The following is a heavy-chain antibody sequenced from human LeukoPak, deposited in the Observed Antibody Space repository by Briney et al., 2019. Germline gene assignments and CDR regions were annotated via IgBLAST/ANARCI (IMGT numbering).Heavy chain of an antibody. CDR3: AAGVGSGWPPNY. J-gene: IGHJ4*02. V-gene: IGHV1-58*02. CDR2: IVVGSGNT. D-gene: IGHD3-22*01. CDR1: GFTFTSSA. Sequence: SVKVSCKASGFTFTSSAMQWVRQARGQRLEWIGWIVVGSGNTNYAQRFQERVTITRDMSTSTAYMELSSLRSEDTAVYYCAAGVGSGWPPNYWGQGTLVTVSS.